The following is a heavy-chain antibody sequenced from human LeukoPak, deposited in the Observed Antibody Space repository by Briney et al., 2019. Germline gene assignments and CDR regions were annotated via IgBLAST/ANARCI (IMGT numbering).Heavy chain of an antibody. J-gene: IGHJ4*02. V-gene: IGHV3-23*01. Sequence: PGGSLRLSCAASGFTFSSYAMSWVRQAPGKGLEWVSAISGSGGSTYYADSVKGRFTISRDNSKNTLYLQMNSLRAEDTAVYYCAKDERYCSSTSCYFIYWGQGTLVTVSS. CDR2: ISGSGGST. D-gene: IGHD2-2*01. CDR3: AKDERYCSSTSCYFIY. CDR1: GFTFSSYA.